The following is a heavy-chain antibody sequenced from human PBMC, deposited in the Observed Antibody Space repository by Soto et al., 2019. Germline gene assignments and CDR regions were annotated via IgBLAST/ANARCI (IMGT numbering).Heavy chain of an antibody. CDR2: IIPIIGII. Sequence: GASVKVSCKASGGTFSTYTITWVRQAPGQGLEWMGRIIPIIGIINYAQKFQGRVTISADKFTATAYMELTGLRSDDTAVYYCAGDPDSHYNDSHASSYPWGQGTLVTVSS. V-gene: IGHV1-69*04. J-gene: IGHJ5*02. CDR1: GGTFSTYT. D-gene: IGHD4-4*01. CDR3: AGDPDSHYNDSHASSYP.